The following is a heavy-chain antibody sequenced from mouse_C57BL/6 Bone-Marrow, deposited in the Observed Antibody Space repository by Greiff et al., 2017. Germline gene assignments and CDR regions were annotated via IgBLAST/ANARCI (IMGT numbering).Heavy chain of an antibody. D-gene: IGHD2-4*01. CDR1: GYTFTSYW. CDR3: ARIYDYDAEAMDY. CDR2: IDPSDSET. V-gene: IGHV1-52*01. J-gene: IGHJ4*01. Sequence: QVQLQQPGAELVRPGSSVKLSCKASGYTFTSYWMHWVKQRPIQGLEWIGNIDPSDSETHYNQKFKDKATLTVDKSSSTAYMQLSSLTSEDSAVYYCARIYDYDAEAMDYWGQGTSVTVSS.